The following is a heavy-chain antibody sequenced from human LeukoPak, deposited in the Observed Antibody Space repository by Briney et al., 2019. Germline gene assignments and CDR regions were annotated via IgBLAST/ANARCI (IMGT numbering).Heavy chain of an antibody. V-gene: IGHV3-7*01. CDR3: TRDGSGWSVY. CDR2: ISPDGNER. D-gene: IGHD6-19*01. J-gene: IGHJ4*02. Sequence: PGGSLRLSCAASGFDFSTSWMGWVRPAPGKGLEWVINISPDGNERYSVDSVKGGFTISRDNAENSLYLQMKGLEVEDTAMYYCTRDGSGWSVYWGQGALVTVSS. CDR1: GFDFSTSW.